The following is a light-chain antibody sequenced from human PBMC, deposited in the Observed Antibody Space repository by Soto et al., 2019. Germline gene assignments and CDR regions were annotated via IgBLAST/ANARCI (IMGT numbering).Light chain of an antibody. V-gene: IGLV1-40*01. CDR1: SSSIGAGYE. CDR3: QSYDSSLSGSIV. J-gene: IGLJ1*01. Sequence: QSVLTQPPSVSGAPGQRVTISCSGTSSSIGAGYEVHWYHQLPGTAPKLVVSGNGNRPSGVPDRLSGSKSGTSASLAITGLQAEDEADYYCQSYDSSLSGSIVFGTGTKVTVL. CDR2: GNG.